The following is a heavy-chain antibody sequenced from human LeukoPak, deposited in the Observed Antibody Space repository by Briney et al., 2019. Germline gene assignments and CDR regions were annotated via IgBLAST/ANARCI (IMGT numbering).Heavy chain of an antibody. CDR3: ARVIYGDYVIFDY. V-gene: IGHV3-21*01. D-gene: IGHD4-17*01. CDR1: GFTFSSYG. CDR2: ISSSSSYI. Sequence: PGGSLRLSCAASGFTFSSYGMHWVRQAPGKGLEWVSSISSSSSYIYYADSVKGRFTISRDNAKNSLYLQMNSLRAEDTAVYYCARVIYGDYVIFDYWGQGTLVTVSS. J-gene: IGHJ4*02.